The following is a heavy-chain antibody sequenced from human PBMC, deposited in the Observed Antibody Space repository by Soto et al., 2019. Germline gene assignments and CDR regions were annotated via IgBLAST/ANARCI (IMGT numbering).Heavy chain of an antibody. J-gene: IGHJ6*02. Sequence: QVQLQESGPGLVKPSGTLSLTCAVSGGSISSSNWWSWVRQTPGKGLEWIGEIYHSGSTNYNPSLKSRVTISVDKSKNQFSLKLSSVSAADTAVYYCARERAFAESSPGYYYYGMDVWGQGTTVTVSS. D-gene: IGHD3-10*01. CDR2: IYHSGST. CDR1: GGSISSSNW. V-gene: IGHV4-4*02. CDR3: ARERAFAESSPGYYYYGMDV.